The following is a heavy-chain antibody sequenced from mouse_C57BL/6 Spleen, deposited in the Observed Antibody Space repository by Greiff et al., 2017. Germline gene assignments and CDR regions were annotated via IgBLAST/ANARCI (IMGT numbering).Heavy chain of an antibody. V-gene: IGHV2-9-1*01. J-gene: IGHJ4*01. Sequence: VKLVESGPGLVAPSQSLTITCTVSGFSLTSYAISWVRQPPGKGLEWLGVICTGGGTNYKSALKSRVSISKDNSKSQVFLKMNSLQTDDTARYYCARKPYYYRPYYYAMDYWGKGTSVTVSS. CDR3: ARKPYYYRPYYYAMDY. D-gene: IGHD1-1*02. CDR2: ICTGGGT. CDR1: GFSLTSYA.